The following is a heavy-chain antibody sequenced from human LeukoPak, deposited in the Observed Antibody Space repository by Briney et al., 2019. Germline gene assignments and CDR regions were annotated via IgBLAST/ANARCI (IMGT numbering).Heavy chain of an antibody. V-gene: IGHV4-59*01. Sequence: PSETLSLTCTVPGGSISSYYWSWIRQPPGKGLEWIGYIYYSGSTNYNPSLKSRVTISVDTSKNQFSLKLSSVTAADTAVYYCARAVAGSPYYYYYMDVWGKGTTVTVSS. CDR1: GGSISSYY. D-gene: IGHD6-19*01. J-gene: IGHJ6*03. CDR3: ARAVAGSPYYYYYMDV. CDR2: IYYSGST.